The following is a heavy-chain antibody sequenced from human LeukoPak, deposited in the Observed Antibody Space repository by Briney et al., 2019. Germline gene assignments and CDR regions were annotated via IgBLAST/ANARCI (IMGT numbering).Heavy chain of an antibody. D-gene: IGHD6-19*01. CDR2: INPNSGGT. CDR1: GYTFTGYY. Sequence: ASVKVSCKASGYTFTGYYMHWVRRAPGQGLEWMGWINPNSGGTNYAQKFQGRVTMTRDTSISTAYMELSRLRSDDTAVYYCARVSGQWLAPYFDYWGQGTLVTVSS. J-gene: IGHJ4*02. CDR3: ARVSGQWLAPYFDY. V-gene: IGHV1-2*02.